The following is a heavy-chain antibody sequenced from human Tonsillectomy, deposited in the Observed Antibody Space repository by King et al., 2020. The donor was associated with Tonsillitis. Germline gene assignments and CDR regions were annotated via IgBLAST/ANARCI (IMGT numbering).Heavy chain of an antibody. V-gene: IGHV1-18*01. J-gene: IGHJ4*02. D-gene: IGHD1-26*01. CDR2: ISADNGNT. Sequence: VQLVESGAEVKKPGASVKVSCKTSGYTFTNYGFSWVRQAPGQGLEWMGWISADNGNTNYAQKIQGRVTMTTDTSTRTAYMELRSLRSDDTAVYYCARDHRVVGANPLFDNWGQGTLVTVSS. CDR1: GYTFTNYG. CDR3: ARDHRVVGANPLFDN.